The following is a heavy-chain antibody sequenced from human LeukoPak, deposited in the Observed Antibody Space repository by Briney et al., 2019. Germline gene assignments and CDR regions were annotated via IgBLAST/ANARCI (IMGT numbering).Heavy chain of an antibody. CDR3: ASLNWNDRDY. CDR2: IFYSGST. Sequence: SETLSLTCTVSGGSISRHYWSWIRQPPARGLEWMGYIFYSGSTNYNPSLKSRVTISVDTSKNQFSLKLSSVTAADTAVYYCASLNWNDRDYWGQGTLVTVSS. CDR1: GGSISRHY. D-gene: IGHD1-1*01. J-gene: IGHJ4*02. V-gene: IGHV4-59*11.